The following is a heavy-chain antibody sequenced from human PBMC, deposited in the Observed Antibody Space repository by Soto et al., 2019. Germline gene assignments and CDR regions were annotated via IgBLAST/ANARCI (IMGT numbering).Heavy chain of an antibody. CDR2: ISGSGGST. V-gene: IGHV3-23*01. CDR1: GFTFSSYA. J-gene: IGHJ6*03. CDR3: AKDLSGGSHYYYMDV. Sequence: GSLRLSCAASGFTFSSYAMSWVRQAPGKGLEWVSAISGSGGSTYYADSVKGRFTISRDNSKNTLYLQMNSLRAEDTAVYYCAKDLSGGSHYYYMDVWGKGTTVTVSS. D-gene: IGHD2-15*01.